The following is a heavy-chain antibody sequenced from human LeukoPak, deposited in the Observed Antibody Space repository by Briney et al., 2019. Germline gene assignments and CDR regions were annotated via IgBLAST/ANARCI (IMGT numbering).Heavy chain of an antibody. V-gene: IGHV1-69*02. Sequence: GASVKVSCKASGYTLTRYFIHWVRQAPGQGLEWMGRIIPILGIANYAQKFQGRVTITADKSTSTAYMELSSLRSEDTAVYYCATSGYYELVPDYWGQGTLVTVSS. CDR2: IIPILGIA. CDR3: ATSGYYELVPDY. CDR1: GYTLTRYF. D-gene: IGHD3-22*01. J-gene: IGHJ4*02.